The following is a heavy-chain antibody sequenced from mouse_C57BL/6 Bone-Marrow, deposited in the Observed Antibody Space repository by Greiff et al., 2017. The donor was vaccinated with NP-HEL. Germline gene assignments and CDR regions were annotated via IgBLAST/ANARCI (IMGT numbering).Heavy chain of an antibody. CDR2: FHPYNDDT. J-gene: IGHJ3*01. Sequence: VKLQESGAELVKPGASVKMSCKASGYTFTTYPIEWMKQNHGKSLEWIGNFHPYNDDTKYNEKFKGKATLTVEKSSSTVYLELSRLTSDDSAVYYCARKDDYDGDWFAYWGQGTLVTVSA. CDR3: ARKDDYDGDWFAY. V-gene: IGHV1-47*01. CDR1: GYTFTTYP. D-gene: IGHD2-4*01.